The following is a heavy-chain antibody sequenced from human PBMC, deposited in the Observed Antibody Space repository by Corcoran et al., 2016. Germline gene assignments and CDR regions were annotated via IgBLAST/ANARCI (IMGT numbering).Heavy chain of an antibody. Sequence: QVQLVQSGAEVKKPGSSVKVSCKASGGTFSSYAISWVRQAPGQGLEWMGGIIPIFGTANYAQKFQGGVTITADESTSTAYMELSSLSSEDTVVDYCARSRIVVVPAAIQDYYYGMDVWGQGTTVTVSS. J-gene: IGHJ6*02. D-gene: IGHD2-2*02. CDR2: IIPIFGTA. CDR3: ARSRIVVVPAAIQDYYYGMDV. CDR1: GGTFSSYA. V-gene: IGHV1-69*01.